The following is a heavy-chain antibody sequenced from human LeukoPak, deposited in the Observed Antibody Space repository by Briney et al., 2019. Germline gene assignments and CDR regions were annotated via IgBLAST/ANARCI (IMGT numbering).Heavy chain of an antibody. Sequence: ASVKVSCKASGYTFTGYYMHWVRQAPGQGLEWMGWINPNSGGTNYAQKFQGRVTMTRDTSISTAYIELSRLRSDDTAVYYCARGWAYYDFWSGYYGDWGQGTLVTVSS. D-gene: IGHD3-3*01. CDR3: ARGWAYYDFWSGYYGD. V-gene: IGHV1-2*02. J-gene: IGHJ4*02. CDR2: INPNSGGT. CDR1: GYTFTGYY.